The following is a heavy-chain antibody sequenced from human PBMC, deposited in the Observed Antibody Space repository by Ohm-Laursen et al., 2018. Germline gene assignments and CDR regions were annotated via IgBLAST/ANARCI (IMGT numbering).Heavy chain of an antibody. Sequence: SQTLSLTCTVSGDSISSYYWSWIRQPAGKGLEWIGRIYTSGSTNYNPSLKSRVTMSVDTSKNQFSLKLSSVTAADTAVYYCARGVAEATHYYYYGMDVWGQGTTVTVSS. CDR1: GDSISSYY. D-gene: IGHD1-26*01. CDR2: IYTSGST. V-gene: IGHV4-4*07. J-gene: IGHJ6*02. CDR3: ARGVAEATHYYYYGMDV.